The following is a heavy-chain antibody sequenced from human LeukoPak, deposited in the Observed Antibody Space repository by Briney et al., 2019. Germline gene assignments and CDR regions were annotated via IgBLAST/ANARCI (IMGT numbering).Heavy chain of an antibody. Sequence: GGSLRLSCAASGFTFSSYGMHWVRQAPGKGLEWVAVISYDGSNKYYADSVKGRFTISRDNSKNTLYLQMNSLRAEDTAVYYCAKGHTYYYDSSGYYSWVFRRGISDYLDYWGQGTLVTVSS. CDR2: ISYDGSNK. CDR1: GFTFSSYG. V-gene: IGHV3-30*18. J-gene: IGHJ4*02. CDR3: AKGHTYYYDSSGYYSWVFRRGISDYLDY. D-gene: IGHD3-22*01.